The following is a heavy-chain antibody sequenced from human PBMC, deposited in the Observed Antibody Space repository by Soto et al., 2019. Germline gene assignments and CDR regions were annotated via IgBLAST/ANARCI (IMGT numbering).Heavy chain of an antibody. CDR3: ARHVLSATGLDGFDI. Sequence: SETLSVTCTVAGGPISSSSCYWGWIRQPPGKGLEWIGSIYYSGNTYYTPSLNSRVTISVDTSKNQFSLKLSSVTAADTAVYYCARHVLSATGLDGFDIWGQGTMVTVSS. V-gene: IGHV4-39*01. CDR1: GGPISSSSCY. J-gene: IGHJ3*02. CDR2: IYYSGNT. D-gene: IGHD3-9*01.